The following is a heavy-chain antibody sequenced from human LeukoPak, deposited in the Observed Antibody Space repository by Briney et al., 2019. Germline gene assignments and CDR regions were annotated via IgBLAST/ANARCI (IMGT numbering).Heavy chain of an antibody. CDR1: GGSISSYY. V-gene: IGHV4-59*01. D-gene: IGHD2-15*01. CDR2: IYYSGST. J-gene: IGHJ3*02. Sequence: SETLSLTCTVSGGSISSYYWSWIRQPPGKGLEWIGYIYYSGSTNYNPPLKSRVTISVDTSKNQFSLKLSSVTAADTAVYYCARDKCSGGSCYSDNYDAFDIWGQGTMVTVSS. CDR3: ARDKCSGGSCYSDNYDAFDI.